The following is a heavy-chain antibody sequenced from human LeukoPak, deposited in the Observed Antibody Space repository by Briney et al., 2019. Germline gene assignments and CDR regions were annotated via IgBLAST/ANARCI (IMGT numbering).Heavy chain of an antibody. D-gene: IGHD2-2*01. V-gene: IGHV3-23*01. CDR2: ISGSGGST. J-gene: IGHJ4*02. CDR3: AKGSSTSCRTSAFDY. Sequence: PGGSLRLSCAASGFTFSSYAMSWVRQAPGKGLEWVSAISGSGGSTYYADSVKGRFTISRDNSKNTLYLQMNSLRAEGTAVYYCAKGSSTSCRTSAFDYWGQGTLVTVSS. CDR1: GFTFSSYA.